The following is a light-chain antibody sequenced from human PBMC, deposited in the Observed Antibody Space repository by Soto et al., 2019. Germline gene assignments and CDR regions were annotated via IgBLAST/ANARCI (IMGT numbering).Light chain of an antibody. CDR2: WAD. Sequence: DNVLTQSPDSLAVPLGERASFNCTTSKSVLYSTTNRNSLAWYQQKPGQSPKLLIQWADTRPDGVPERVSGSGSRTDFTLTITSLEAEDVAVYYGQQYYRAPFTFGPGTRVEIK. CDR3: QQYYRAPFT. CDR1: KSVLYSTTNRNS. J-gene: IGKJ3*01. V-gene: IGKV4-1*01.